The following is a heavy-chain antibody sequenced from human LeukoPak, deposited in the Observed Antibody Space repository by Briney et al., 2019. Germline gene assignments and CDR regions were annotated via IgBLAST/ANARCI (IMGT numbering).Heavy chain of an antibody. CDR3: VTDAPSASGELFGY. V-gene: IGHV3-15*01. CDR2: IKSKAGCETT. CDR1: GYTFSHAW. J-gene: IGHJ4*02. Sequence: GGSLRLSCAASGYTFSHAWMLWLRQAPGKGLEWVGYIKSKAGCETTDYAAPVKDNFTISRDDSKTTQNQQTNTLKTEDTSVYYCVTDAPSASGELFGYWGQGTLVSVSS. D-gene: IGHD3-10*01.